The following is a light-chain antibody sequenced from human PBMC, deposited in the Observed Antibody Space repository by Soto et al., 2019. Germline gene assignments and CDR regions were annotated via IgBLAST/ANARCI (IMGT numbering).Light chain of an antibody. CDR1: QSISSW. CDR2: DAS. V-gene: IGKV1-5*01. Sequence: DIQMTQSPSTLSASVGDRVIVTCRASQSISSWLAWYQEKPGKAPKLLIFDASSLESGVPSRFSGSGSGTQFTLTISSLQPDDFATYYCQQYYNYPYTFGQGTKVEIK. CDR3: QQYYNYPYT. J-gene: IGKJ2*01.